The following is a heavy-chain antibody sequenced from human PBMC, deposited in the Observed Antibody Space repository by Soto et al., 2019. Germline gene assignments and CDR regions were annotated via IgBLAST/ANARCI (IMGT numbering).Heavy chain of an antibody. Sequence: GGSLRLSCAASGFTFSSYAMSWVRQAPGKGLEWVSAISGSGGSTYYADSVKGRFTISRDNSKNTLYLQMNSLRAEDAAVYYCAKDLRDVAAAGLDYWGQGTLVTVSS. V-gene: IGHV3-23*01. CDR3: AKDLRDVAAAGLDY. CDR1: GFTFSSYA. D-gene: IGHD6-13*01. J-gene: IGHJ4*02. CDR2: ISGSGGST.